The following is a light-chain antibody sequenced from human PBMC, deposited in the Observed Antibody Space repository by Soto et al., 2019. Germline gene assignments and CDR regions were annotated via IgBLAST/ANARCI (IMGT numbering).Light chain of an antibody. CDR3: QQYDTFPRT. CDR2: ATY. J-gene: IGKJ1*01. V-gene: IGKV1-16*02. CDR1: QGINNY. Sequence: DIQMTQSPSSLSASVGDRVTITCRASQGINNYVAWFQQKPGRAPKSLIYATYNLQSGVPSKFSASGSGTEFTLTISSLQPEDFATYYGQQYDTFPRTFGHGTKVEI.